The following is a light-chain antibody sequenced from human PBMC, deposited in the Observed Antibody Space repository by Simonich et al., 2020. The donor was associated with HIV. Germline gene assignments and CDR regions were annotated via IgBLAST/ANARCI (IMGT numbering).Light chain of an antibody. CDR2: DYR. CDR3: SSYTGSSTWV. CDR1: SSDVGNYNL. Sequence: QSALTQPASVSGSPGQSITISCTGTSSDVGNYNLVPWYQQYPGRAPKLLLYDYRKRPSGVSSRFSGSKSGNTASLTISRLQAEDEADYCCSSYTGSSTWVFGGGTKLTVL. J-gene: IGLJ2*01. V-gene: IGLV2-14*02.